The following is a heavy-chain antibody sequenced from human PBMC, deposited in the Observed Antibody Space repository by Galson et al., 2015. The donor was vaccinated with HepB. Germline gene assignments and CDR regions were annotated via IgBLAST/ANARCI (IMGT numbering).Heavy chain of an antibody. V-gene: IGHV6-1*01. Sequence: CAISGDSVSSSSAAWNWIRQSPSRGLEWLGRTHYRSKWYNDYAVSVRSRITINPDTSKNQFSLQLNSVTPEDTAVYYCARDRAGTGYLGYWGQGTLVTVSS. CDR3: ARDRAGTGYLGY. J-gene: IGHJ4*02. CDR1: GDSVSSSSAA. CDR2: THYRSKWYN. D-gene: IGHD6-19*01.